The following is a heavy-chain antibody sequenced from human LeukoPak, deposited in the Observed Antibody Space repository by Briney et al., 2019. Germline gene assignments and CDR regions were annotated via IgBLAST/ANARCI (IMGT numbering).Heavy chain of an antibody. Sequence: ASVKVSCKASGYTFTSYYMHWVRQAPGQGLEWMGIINPSGGSTSYAQKFQGRVTMTRDTSTSTVYMELSSLRSEDTAVYYCARSHTYVWGSYRYAFGYWGQGTLVTVSS. J-gene: IGHJ4*02. CDR2: INPSGGST. CDR1: GYTFTSYY. CDR3: ARSHTYVWGSYRYAFGY. D-gene: IGHD3-16*02. V-gene: IGHV1-46*01.